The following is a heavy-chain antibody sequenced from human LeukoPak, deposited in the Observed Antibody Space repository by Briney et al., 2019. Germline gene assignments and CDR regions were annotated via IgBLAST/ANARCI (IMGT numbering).Heavy chain of an antibody. CDR3: ARGARYCSSTSCYRSGYYFDY. CDR1: GGSFSGYY. Sequence: PSETLSLTCAVYGGSFSGYYWSWIRQPPGKGLEWIGEINHSGSPNYNPSLKSRVTISVDTSKNQFSLKLSSVTAADTAVYYCARGARYCSSTSCYRSGYYFDYWGQGTLVTVSS. V-gene: IGHV4-34*01. D-gene: IGHD2-2*01. J-gene: IGHJ4*02. CDR2: INHSGSP.